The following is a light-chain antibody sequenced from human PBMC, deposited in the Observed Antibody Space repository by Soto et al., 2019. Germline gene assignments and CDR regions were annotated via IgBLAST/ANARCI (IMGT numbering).Light chain of an antibody. CDR2: GAS. CDR1: QSVSSN. CDR3: QQYNYWPQGIT. V-gene: IGKV3-15*01. J-gene: IGKJ5*01. Sequence: EIVITQSPATLSVSPGERATLSCRASQSVSSNLAWYQQKPGKAPMLLIYGASTRATGIPARFSGSGSGTELTLTISSLQSEDFAVYYCQQYNYWPQGITFGQGTRLEIK.